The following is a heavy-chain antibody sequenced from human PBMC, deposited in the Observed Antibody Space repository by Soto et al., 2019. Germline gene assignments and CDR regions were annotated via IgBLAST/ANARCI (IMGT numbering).Heavy chain of an antibody. D-gene: IGHD2-21*01. J-gene: IGHJ4*02. Sequence: QVQLQESGPGLVKPSQTLSLTCTVSGGSISSGGYYWSWIRQHPGKGLEWIGYIYYSGSTYYNPSLKSRVTISVDTSKNQLSRKLSSVTAADTAVYYCAVGEGRPYYFDYWGQGTRVTVSS. V-gene: IGHV4-31*03. CDR2: IYYSGST. CDR1: GGSISSGGYY. CDR3: AVGEGRPYYFDY.